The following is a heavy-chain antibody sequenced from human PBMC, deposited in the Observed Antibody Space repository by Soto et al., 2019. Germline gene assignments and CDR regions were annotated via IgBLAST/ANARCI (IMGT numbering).Heavy chain of an antibody. V-gene: IGHV1-69*13. CDR1: GGTFSSYA. CDR3: ARDRRDGYNPFFDY. D-gene: IGHD5-12*01. CDR2: IIPIFGTA. Sequence: ASVKVSCKASGGTFSSYAISWVRQAPGQGLEWMGGIIPIFGTANYAQKFQGRVTITADESTSTAYMELSSLRSEDTAVYYCARDRRDGYNPFFDYWGQGTLVTVSS. J-gene: IGHJ4*02.